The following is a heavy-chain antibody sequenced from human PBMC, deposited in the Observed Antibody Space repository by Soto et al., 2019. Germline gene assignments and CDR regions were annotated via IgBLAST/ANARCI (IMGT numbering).Heavy chain of an antibody. CDR2: IWYDGSNK. D-gene: IGHD6-6*01. CDR1: GFTFSSYG. CDR3: ARDSYSSSFFFYYYYYGMDV. J-gene: IGHJ6*02. V-gene: IGHV3-33*01. Sequence: QVQLVESGGGVVRPGRSLRLSCAASGFTFSSYGMHWVRQAPGKGLEWVAVIWYDGSNKYYADSVKGRFTISRDNSKNTLYLQMNSLRAEDTAVYYCARDSYSSSFFFYYYYYGMDVWGQGTTVTVSS.